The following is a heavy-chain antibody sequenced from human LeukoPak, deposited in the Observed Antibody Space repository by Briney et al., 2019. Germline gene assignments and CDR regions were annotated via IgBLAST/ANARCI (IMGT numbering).Heavy chain of an antibody. J-gene: IGHJ4*02. V-gene: IGHV4-61*02. CDR1: GGSISSGSYY. Sequence: PSQTLSLTCTVSGGSISSGSYYWRWIRQPAGKGLEWIGRIYTSGSTNYNPSLKSRVTISVDTSKNQFSLKLSSVTAADTAVYYCARAEISIAAAGDYWGQGTLVTVSS. D-gene: IGHD6-13*01. CDR3: ARAEISIAAAGDY. CDR2: IYTSGST.